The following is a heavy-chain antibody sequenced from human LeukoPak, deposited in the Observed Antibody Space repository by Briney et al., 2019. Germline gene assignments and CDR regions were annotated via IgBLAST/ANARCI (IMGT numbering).Heavy chain of an antibody. CDR1: GFNFSDYN. V-gene: IGHV3-48*04. D-gene: IGHD2-2*01. CDR2: SSSIPPTT. CDR3: ARIEAFCGSGGCYEGFDS. J-gene: IGHJ5*01. Sequence: GGSPRLSCAASGFNFSDYNMHWVRQAPGKGLEWVSHSSSIPPTTFYAESVEGRFTISRDNAKSSLYLQMNSLRAEDTAVYYCARIEAFCGSGGCYEGFDSWGQGTLVTVSS.